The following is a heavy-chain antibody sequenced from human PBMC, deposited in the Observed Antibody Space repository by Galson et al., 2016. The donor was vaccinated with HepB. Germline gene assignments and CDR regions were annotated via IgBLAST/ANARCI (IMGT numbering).Heavy chain of an antibody. J-gene: IGHJ4*02. CDR1: GDSMSSHDW. V-gene: IGHV4-4*02. CDR2: IHPSGST. D-gene: IGHD5-24*01. Sequence: SETLSLTCGVSGDSMSSHDWWSWIRQPPGKGLEWIGEIHPSGSTNSNPSLKSRVTISVDRSRKQFYLRLYSVTAADTAVYYCARAPGGGFAWGPLDYWGQGTLVTVSS. CDR3: ARAPGGGFAWGPLDY.